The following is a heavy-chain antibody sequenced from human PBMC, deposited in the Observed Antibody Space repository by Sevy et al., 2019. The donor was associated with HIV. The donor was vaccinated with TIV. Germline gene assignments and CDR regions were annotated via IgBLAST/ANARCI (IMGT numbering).Heavy chain of an antibody. J-gene: IGHJ4*02. D-gene: IGHD3-16*02. Sequence: GGSLRLSCAASGFTFSSYGMHWVRQAPGKGLEWVAVISYDGSNKYYADSVKGRFPISRDNSKNTLYLQMNSLRAEDTAVYYCAKSQSAYDYVWGSYRYVSGGFDYWGQGTLGTVSS. CDR2: ISYDGSNK. CDR1: GFTFSSYG. CDR3: AKSQSAYDYVWGSYRYVSGGFDY. V-gene: IGHV3-30*18.